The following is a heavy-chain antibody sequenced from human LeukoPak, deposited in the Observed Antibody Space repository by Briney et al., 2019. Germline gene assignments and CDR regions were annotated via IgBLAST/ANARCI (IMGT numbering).Heavy chain of an antibody. D-gene: IGHD3-3*01. Sequence: SETLSLTCTVSGGSLNTPNYYWSWIRQPPGKGLEWIGEINHSGSTNYNPSLKSRVTISVDTSKNQFSLKLSSVTAADTAVYYCARGFLRFLRAFDIWGQGTMVTVSS. CDR3: ARGFLRFLRAFDI. CDR2: INHSGST. J-gene: IGHJ3*02. V-gene: IGHV4-34*01. CDR1: GGSLNTPNYY.